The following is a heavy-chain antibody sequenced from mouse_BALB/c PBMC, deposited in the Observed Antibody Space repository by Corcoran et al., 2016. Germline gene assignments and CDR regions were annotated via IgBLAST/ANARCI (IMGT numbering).Heavy chain of an antibody. J-gene: IGHJ2*01. D-gene: IGHD1-2*01. CDR2: ILPGSGST. V-gene: IGHV1-9*01. CDR3: ARGWFTTAPLYY. Sequence: QVQLQQSGAELMKPGASVKISCKATGYTFSSYWIEWVKQRPGHGLEWIGEILPGSGSTNYNEKFKGKATFTADTSSNTAYMQLSSRTAEDSAVYYCARGWFTTAPLYYWGQGTTLTVSS. CDR1: GYTFSSYW.